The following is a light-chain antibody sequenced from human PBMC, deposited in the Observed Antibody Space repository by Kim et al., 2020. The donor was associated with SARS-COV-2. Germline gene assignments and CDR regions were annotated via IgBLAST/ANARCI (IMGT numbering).Light chain of an antibody. CDR3: QSYDISNVI. V-gene: IGLV6-57*03. J-gene: IGLJ2*01. Sequence: GNTVTISCTRTSGNIADNYVQWYQQRPGSAPTIVIYADSERPSGVPDRFSGSIDTSSSSASLTISGLKTEDEADYYCQSYDISNVIFGGGTQLTVL. CDR2: ADS. CDR1: SGNIADNY.